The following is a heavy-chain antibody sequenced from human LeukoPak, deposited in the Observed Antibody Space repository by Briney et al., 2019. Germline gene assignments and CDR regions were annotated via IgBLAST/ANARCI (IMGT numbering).Heavy chain of an antibody. V-gene: IGHV3-23*01. J-gene: IGHJ4*02. Sequence: GGSLGLSCAASGFTFSNYAMSWVRQAPGKGLQWVSLISGSDGSTYYADSVKGRFTISRDNSKNTLYLQMRSLRVEDTAVYYCAKVLSGVGEQRAAYFDYWGQGTLVTVSS. CDR2: ISGSDGST. D-gene: IGHD1/OR15-1a*01. CDR3: AKVLSGVGEQRAAYFDY. CDR1: GFTFSNYA.